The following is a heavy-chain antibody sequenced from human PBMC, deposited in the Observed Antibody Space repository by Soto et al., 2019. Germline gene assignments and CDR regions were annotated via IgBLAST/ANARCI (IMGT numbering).Heavy chain of an antibody. CDR2: ISYDGSNK. Sequence: GGSLRLSCAASGFTFSSYGMHWVRQAPGKGLEWVAVISYDGSNKYYADSVKGRFTISRDNSKNTLYLQMNSLRAEDTAVYYCAKDPGLYSSSSSWFDPLGQGTLVTVSS. V-gene: IGHV3-30*18. CDR1: GFTFSSYG. J-gene: IGHJ5*02. CDR3: AKDPGLYSSSSSWFDP. D-gene: IGHD6-6*01.